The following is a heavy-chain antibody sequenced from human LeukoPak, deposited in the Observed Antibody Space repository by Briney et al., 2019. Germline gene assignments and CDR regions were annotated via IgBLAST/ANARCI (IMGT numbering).Heavy chain of an antibody. CDR3: ARRQGCSSTSCPPDS. CDR2: IYPGDSDT. V-gene: IGHV5-51*01. Sequence: GESPKISCRGSGYSFTTYWIGWVRQMPGKGLEWMGIIYPGDSDTRYSPSFQGQVTMSADKSINTAYLQWSSLKASDTAMYYCARRQGCSSTSCPPDSWGQGTLVTISS. J-gene: IGHJ4*02. D-gene: IGHD2-2*01. CDR1: GYSFTTYW.